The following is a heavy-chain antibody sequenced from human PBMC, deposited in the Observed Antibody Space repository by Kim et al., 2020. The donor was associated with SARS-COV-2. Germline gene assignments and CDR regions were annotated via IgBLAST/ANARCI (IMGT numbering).Heavy chain of an antibody. V-gene: IGHV4-39*01. Sequence: SETLSLTCTVSGGSISSSSYYWGWIRQPPGKGLEWIGSIYYSGSTYYNPSLKSRVTISVDTSKNQFSLKLSSVTAADTAVYYCARVRENKYSSSWYDFDYWGQGTLVTVSS. J-gene: IGHJ4*02. CDR2: IYYSGST. CDR3: ARVRENKYSSSWYDFDY. CDR1: GGSISSSSYY. D-gene: IGHD6-13*01.